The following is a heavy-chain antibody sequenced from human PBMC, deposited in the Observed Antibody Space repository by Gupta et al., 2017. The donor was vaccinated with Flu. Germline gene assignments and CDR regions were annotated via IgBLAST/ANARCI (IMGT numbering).Heavy chain of an antibody. D-gene: IGHD3-10*01. V-gene: IGHV3-48*03. J-gene: IGHJ4*02. Sequence: EVQLVESGGGLVQPGGSLRLSCAASGFTFSSYEMNWVRQAPGKGLEWVSYISSSGSTIYYADSVKRRFTISRDNAKNSLYLQMNSLRAEDTAVYYCARDGITMVRGVGSFDYWGQGTLVTVSS. CDR2: ISSSGSTI. CDR1: GFTFSSYE. CDR3: ARDGITMVRGVGSFDY.